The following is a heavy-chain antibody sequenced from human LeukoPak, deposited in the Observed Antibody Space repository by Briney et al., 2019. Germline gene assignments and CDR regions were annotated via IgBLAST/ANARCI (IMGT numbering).Heavy chain of an antibody. J-gene: IGHJ4*02. D-gene: IGHD6-13*01. CDR1: GVSISSGSNY. V-gene: IGHV4-39*01. Sequence: SETLSLTCSVSGVSISSGSNYWGWIRQPPGKGLEWIGSIYYSGSTYYNPSLKSRVTISVDTSKNQFSLKLSSVTAADTAVYYCATPGGYSSSWDFDYWGQGTLVTVSS. CDR3: ATPGGYSSSWDFDY. CDR2: IYYSGST.